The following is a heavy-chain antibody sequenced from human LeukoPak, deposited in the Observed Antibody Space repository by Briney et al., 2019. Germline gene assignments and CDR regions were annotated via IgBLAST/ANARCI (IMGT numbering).Heavy chain of an antibody. CDR2: ISYDGSNK. J-gene: IGHJ4*02. D-gene: IGHD3-22*01. CDR3: AKDTGYDSSGYLTWLLDY. Sequence: PGGSLRLSCAASGFTFSSYGMHWVRQAPGKGLEWVAVISYDGSNKYYADSVKGRFTISRDNSKNTLYLQMNSLRAEDTAVYYCAKDTGYDSSGYLTWLLDYWGQGTLVTVSS. CDR1: GFTFSSYG. V-gene: IGHV3-30*18.